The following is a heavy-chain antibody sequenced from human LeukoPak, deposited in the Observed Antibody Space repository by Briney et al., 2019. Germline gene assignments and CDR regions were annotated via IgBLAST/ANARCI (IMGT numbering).Heavy chain of an antibody. V-gene: IGHV1-18*01. J-gene: IGHJ4*02. Sequence: ASVKVSCKASGYTFTSYGISWVRQAPGQGLEWMGWISVYNGNTNYAQKFQGRATMTTDTSTSTAYMELRSLRSDDTAVYYCASPADDYYVSATAFDYWGQGTLVTVSS. CDR1: GYTFTSYG. CDR3: ASPADDYYVSATAFDY. D-gene: IGHD3-10*01. CDR2: ISVYNGNT.